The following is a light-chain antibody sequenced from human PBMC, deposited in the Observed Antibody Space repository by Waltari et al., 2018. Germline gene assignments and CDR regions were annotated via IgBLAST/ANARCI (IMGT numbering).Light chain of an antibody. J-gene: IGLJ2*01. CDR1: RSDVGGYNY. CDR3: SSYTSSSTVV. V-gene: IGLV2-14*01. Sequence: QSALTQPASVSGSPGQSITIPCTATRSDVGGYNYVSWYQQPPGKAPKLMIYEVSNRPSGVSNRFSGSKSGNTASLTISGLQAEDEADYYCSSYTSSSTVVFGGGTKLTVL. CDR2: EVS.